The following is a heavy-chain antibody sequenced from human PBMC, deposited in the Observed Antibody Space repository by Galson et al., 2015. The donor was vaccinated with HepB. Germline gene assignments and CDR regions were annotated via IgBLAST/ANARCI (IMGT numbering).Heavy chain of an antibody. CDR1: RYTFTGYY. J-gene: IGHJ3*02. D-gene: IGHD1-26*01. V-gene: IGHV1-2*06. CDR3: ALGIGAFDI. Sequence: SVKVSCKASRYTFTGYYMHWVRQAPGQGLEWMGRINPNSGGTNYAQKFQGRVTMTRDTSITTVYMELSRLRSDDTAVYYCALGIGAFDIWGQGTMVTVSS. CDR2: INPNSGGT.